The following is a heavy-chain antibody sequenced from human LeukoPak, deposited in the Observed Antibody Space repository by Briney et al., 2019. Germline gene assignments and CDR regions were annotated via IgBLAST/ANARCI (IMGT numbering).Heavy chain of an antibody. CDR3: ARDSRYDSSGHAP. V-gene: IGHV4-39*07. D-gene: IGHD3-22*01. Sequence: SETLSLTCTVSGGSISSYYWAWIRQPPGKGLEWIGSIHYTGGTYYSLSLKSRVTISIDTSKSQFSLRVSSVTAADTAVYYCARDSRYDSSGHAPWGQGSLVTVSS. J-gene: IGHJ5*02. CDR1: GGSISSYY. CDR2: IHYTGGT.